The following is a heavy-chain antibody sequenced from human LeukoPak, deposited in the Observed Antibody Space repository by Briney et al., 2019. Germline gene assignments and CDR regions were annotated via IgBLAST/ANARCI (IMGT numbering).Heavy chain of an antibody. CDR1: GFTFSSYG. CDR3: ARERASLLWSGESSGVGPFYFDY. Sequence: GGSLRLSCVASGFTFSSYGMNWVRQAPGKGLEWVSSISSSGSNIYYADSVKGRFTSSRDNAKNSLYLQMNSLRAEDKAVYYCARERASLLWSGESSGVGPFYFDYWGQGTLVTVSS. V-gene: IGHV3-48*03. J-gene: IGHJ4*02. CDR2: ISSSGSNI. D-gene: IGHD3-10*01.